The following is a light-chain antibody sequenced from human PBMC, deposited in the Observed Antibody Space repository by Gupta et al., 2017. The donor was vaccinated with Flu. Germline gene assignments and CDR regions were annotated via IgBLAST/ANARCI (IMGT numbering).Light chain of an antibody. V-gene: IGKV1-39*01. J-gene: IGKJ2*01. Sequence: DIQMTQSPSSLSASVGDRVTITCRASQSISSYLNWYQQKPGKAPKLLIYAASSLQSGVPSRFSGSGYGTDFTLTISSRQPEDFAPYYCQQTDSTPPYIFGQGTKMEIK. CDR1: QSISSY. CDR3: QQTDSTPPYI. CDR2: AAS.